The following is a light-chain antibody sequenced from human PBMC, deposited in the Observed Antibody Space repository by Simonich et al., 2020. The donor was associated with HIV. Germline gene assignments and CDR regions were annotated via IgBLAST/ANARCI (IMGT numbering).Light chain of an antibody. CDR2: DVS. J-gene: IGLJ2*01. V-gene: IGLV2-8*01. Sequence: QSALTQPPSASGSPGQSVTISCTGTSSDVGGYNYVSWYQQHPGKAPKLMIYDVSKRPSGVPVLFSGSKSGNTASLTVSGLQAEDEADYYCSSYAGSNVVFGGGTKLTVL. CDR1: SSDVGGYNY. CDR3: SSYAGSNVV.